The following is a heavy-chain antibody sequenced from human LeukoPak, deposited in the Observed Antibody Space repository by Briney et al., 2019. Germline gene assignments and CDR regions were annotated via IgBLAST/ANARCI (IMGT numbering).Heavy chain of an antibody. D-gene: IGHD2-2*01. V-gene: IGHV4-59*01. CDR3: AREDAQEGTNAFDI. CDR1: GGSISSYY. CDR2: IYYSGST. J-gene: IGHJ3*02. Sequence: PSETLSLTCTVSGGSISSYYWSWIRQPPGKGLEWIGYIYYSGSTDYKPSLKSRVTISVDTSKNQFPLKVRSVTAADTAVYYCAREDAQEGTNAFDIWGQGTMVTVSS.